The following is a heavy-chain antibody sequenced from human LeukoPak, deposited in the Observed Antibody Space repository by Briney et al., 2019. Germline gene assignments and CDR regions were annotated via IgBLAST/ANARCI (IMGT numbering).Heavy chain of an antibody. CDR3: ARSGSSGYYLYFDY. Sequence: SETLSLTCAVSGYSISSGYYWGWIRQPPGRGLEWIGSIYHSGSTYYNPSLMSRVTISVDTSKNQFSLKLSSVTAADTAVYYCARSGSSGYYLYFDYWGQGTLVTVSS. CDR2: IYHSGST. V-gene: IGHV4-38-2*01. D-gene: IGHD3-22*01. J-gene: IGHJ4*02. CDR1: GYSISSGYY.